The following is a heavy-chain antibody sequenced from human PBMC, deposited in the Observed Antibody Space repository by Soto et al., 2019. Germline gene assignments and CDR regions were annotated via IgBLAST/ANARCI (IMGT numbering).Heavy chain of an antibody. J-gene: IGHJ4*02. CDR2: ISAHNGNT. CDR1: GYAFTTYG. CDR3: AIGRDGDY. Sequence: QVHLVQSGAEVKKPGASVKVSCKGSGYAFTTYGITWVRQAPGQGLEWMGWISAHNGNTNYAQKVQGRFTVTRDTSTSTAYMELRSMRSDDTAVYYRAIGRDGDYWGQGALVTVSS. D-gene: IGHD6-6*01. V-gene: IGHV1-18*01.